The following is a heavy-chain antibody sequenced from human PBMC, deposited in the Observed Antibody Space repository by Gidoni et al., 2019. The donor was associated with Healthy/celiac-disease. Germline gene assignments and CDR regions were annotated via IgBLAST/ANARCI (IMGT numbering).Heavy chain of an antibody. Sequence: QVQLVESGGGVVQPGRSLRLSCAASGFPFGSYGMHWVRQAPGKGLEWVAVISYDGSNKYYADSVKGRFTISRDNSKNTLYLQMNSLRAEDTAVYYCAKDRTEVAAAGFFYWGQGTLVTVSS. J-gene: IGHJ4*02. V-gene: IGHV3-30*18. D-gene: IGHD6-13*01. CDR2: ISYDGSNK. CDR3: AKDRTEVAAAGFFY. CDR1: GFPFGSYG.